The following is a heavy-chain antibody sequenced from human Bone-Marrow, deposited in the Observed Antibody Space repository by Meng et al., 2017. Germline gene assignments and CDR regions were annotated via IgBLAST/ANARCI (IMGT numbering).Heavy chain of an antibody. D-gene: IGHD3-22*01. J-gene: IGHJ3*02. V-gene: IGHV5-51*01. CDR1: GYIFTSYW. CDR3: ARPQQPQSSSDRTHGFDI. Sequence: GGSLRLSCKGSGYIFTSYWIGWVRQMPGRGLEWMGIIYPSDSNTRYSPSFQGQVTFSVDKSINTAYLQWSSLEASDTAMYYCARPQQPQSSSDRTHGFDIWGQGTMVTVSS. CDR2: IYPSDSNT.